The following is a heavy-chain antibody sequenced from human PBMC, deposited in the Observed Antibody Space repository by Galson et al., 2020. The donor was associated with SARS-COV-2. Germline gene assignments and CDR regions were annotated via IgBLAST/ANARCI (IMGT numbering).Heavy chain of an antibody. Sequence: ASVKVSCKASGYTFTSYDISWVRQAPGQGLEWMGWIRVYNGNTNYAQKLQDRVTMTTDTSTSTAYMELSSLRSDDTAVYYCARGGGVMGLSDYWGQGTLVTVSS. J-gene: IGHJ4*02. CDR3: ARGGGVMGLSDY. V-gene: IGHV1-18*01. CDR1: GYTFTSYD. CDR2: IRVYNGNT. D-gene: IGHD3-16*01.